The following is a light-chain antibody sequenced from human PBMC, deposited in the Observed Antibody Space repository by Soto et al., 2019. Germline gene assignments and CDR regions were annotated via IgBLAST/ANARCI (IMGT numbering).Light chain of an antibody. CDR1: ESLFGF. CDR3: QSYNDWPFA. Sequence: DIVLNQSPATLYVSPGDRVTLSCRASESLFGFLAWYQQKPGQAPRLLMYGVSTRATGIPARFSGGGSATDFTLTISSLQSEDSAFYFCQSYNDWPFASGLGTRLEI. CDR2: GVS. V-gene: IGKV3-15*01. J-gene: IGKJ2*01.